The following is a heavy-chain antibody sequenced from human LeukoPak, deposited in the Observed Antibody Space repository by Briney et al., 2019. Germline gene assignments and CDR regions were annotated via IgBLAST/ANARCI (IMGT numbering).Heavy chain of an antibody. CDR2: ISSSSSYI. J-gene: IGHJ4*02. Sequence: GGSLRLSCAASGFTFSSYSMNWVRQAPGKGLEWVSSISSSSSYIYYADSVKGRFTIPRDNAKNSLYLQMNSLRAEDTAVYYCARDFGFGIGYWGQGTLVTVSS. V-gene: IGHV3-21*01. CDR1: GFTFSSYS. CDR3: ARDFGFGIGY. D-gene: IGHD1-14*01.